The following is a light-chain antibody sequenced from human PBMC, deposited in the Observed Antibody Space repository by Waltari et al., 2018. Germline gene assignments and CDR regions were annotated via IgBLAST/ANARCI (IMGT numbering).Light chain of an antibody. V-gene: IGKV1-39*01. Sequence: DIQRTQSPSSLSASVGDRVTLTCRASQSISSYLNWYQQKPGKAPKLLIYAASSLQSGVPSRFSGSGSGTDFTLTISSLQPEDFATYYCQQSYSTPQTFGQGTKVEIK. CDR2: AAS. J-gene: IGKJ1*01. CDR3: QQSYSTPQT. CDR1: QSISSY.